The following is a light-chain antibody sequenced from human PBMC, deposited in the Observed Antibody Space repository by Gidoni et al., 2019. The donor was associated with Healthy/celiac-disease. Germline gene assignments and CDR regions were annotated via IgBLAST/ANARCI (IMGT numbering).Light chain of an antibody. CDR3: CSYAGSSTFVV. J-gene: IGLJ2*01. V-gene: IGLV2-23*02. Sequence: QSALTQPASVSGSPGQSITISCNGTSSDVGSYNLVSWYQQHPGKAPKLMIYEVSKRPSGVSNRFSGYKSGNTASLTISGLQAEDEADYYCCSYAGSSTFVVFGGGTKLTVL. CDR2: EVS. CDR1: SSDVGSYNL.